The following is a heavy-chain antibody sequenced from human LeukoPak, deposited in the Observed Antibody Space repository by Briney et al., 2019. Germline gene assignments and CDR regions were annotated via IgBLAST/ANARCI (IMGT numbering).Heavy chain of an antibody. J-gene: IGHJ3*02. V-gene: IGHV3-7*01. Sequence: PGGSLRLSCAASGFTVSSNYMTWVRQAPGKGLPWVANIKQDGSAKYYMDSVKGRFTISRDNAKNSLYLQMNSLGAEDTAVYYCARVNPLMAPGAFDIWGQGTMVAVSS. CDR1: GFTVSSNY. CDR2: IKQDGSAK. D-gene: IGHD2-8*01. CDR3: ARVNPLMAPGAFDI.